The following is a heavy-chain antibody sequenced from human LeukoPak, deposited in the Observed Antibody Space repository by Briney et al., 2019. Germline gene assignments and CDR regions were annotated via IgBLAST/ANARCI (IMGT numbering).Heavy chain of an antibody. CDR2: ITSSGGST. D-gene: IGHD3-3*01. CDR3: ARDYPTFGVVSIFDY. V-gene: IGHV3-23*01. J-gene: IGHJ4*02. Sequence: ETLSLTCTVSGGSISSSSYYWGWIRQPPGKGLEWVSAITSSGGSTYYADSVKGRFTISRDNSKSTLYLQMNSLRVEDTAVYYCARDYPTFGVVSIFDYWGQGTLVSVSS. CDR1: GGSISSSSYY.